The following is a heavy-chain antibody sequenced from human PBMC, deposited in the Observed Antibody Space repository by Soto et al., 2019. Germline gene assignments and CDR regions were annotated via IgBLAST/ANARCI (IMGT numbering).Heavy chain of an antibody. CDR1: GFKYTDFA. V-gene: IGHV3-30*09. D-gene: IGHD3-22*01. CDR2: ISYDGSDK. J-gene: IGHJ6*02. CDR3: ARRPSDSYYAIDV. Sequence: VQLVESGGGEVQPGRSLRLSCAASGFKYTDFALHWVRQAPGKGLEWVAIISYDGSDKYYAVSVKDRFVISRDNPKNTLYLEMNSLRPEDTAVYFCARRPSDSYYAIDVWGQGTTVTVFS.